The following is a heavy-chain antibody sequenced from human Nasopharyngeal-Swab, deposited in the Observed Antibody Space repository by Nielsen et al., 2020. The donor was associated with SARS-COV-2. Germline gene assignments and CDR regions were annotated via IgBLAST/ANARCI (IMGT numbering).Heavy chain of an antibody. CDR3: AKVRGVGSTEDHFDF. V-gene: IGHV3-23*01. Sequence: GGSLRLSCAVSGFPLTSYAMTWVRQAPGKGWEWVSAISNSGGTTFYADSVKGRFTIPRDTSKNTVYLQMNSLRAEDTAVYYCAKVRGVGSTEDHFDFWGQGTLVTVSS. D-gene: IGHD3-10*01. CDR2: ISNSGGTT. CDR1: GFPLTSYA. J-gene: IGHJ4*02.